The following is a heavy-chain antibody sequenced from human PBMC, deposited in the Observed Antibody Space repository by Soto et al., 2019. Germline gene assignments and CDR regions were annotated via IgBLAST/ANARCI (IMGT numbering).Heavy chain of an antibody. D-gene: IGHD3-10*01. J-gene: IGHJ4*02. CDR3: AKANSGSYYIPLDY. V-gene: IGHV3-23*01. Sequence: PGGSLRLSCAASGFAFSSYAMTWVRQAPEKGLEWVSDISGSGDDTHYADSVRGRFTISRDNSKNTLYLQMNSLRADDAAVYYCAKANSGSYYIPLDYWGQGTLVTVSS. CDR2: ISGSGDDT. CDR1: GFAFSSYA.